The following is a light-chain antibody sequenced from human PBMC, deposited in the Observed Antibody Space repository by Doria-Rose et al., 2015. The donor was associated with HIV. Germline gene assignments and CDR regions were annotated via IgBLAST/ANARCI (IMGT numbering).Light chain of an antibody. J-gene: IGKJ1*01. CDR1: QSFSSTY. CDR3: HQYGTSWT. V-gene: IGKV3-20*01. Sequence: EIVLTQSPGTLSLSPGERATLSCRASQSFSSTYLAWYQQKPGQAPSLLIYDGSTRATGIADRFSASGSGTDFTLTINRLKPEDFALYYCHQYGTSWTFGQGTKVEI. CDR2: DGS.